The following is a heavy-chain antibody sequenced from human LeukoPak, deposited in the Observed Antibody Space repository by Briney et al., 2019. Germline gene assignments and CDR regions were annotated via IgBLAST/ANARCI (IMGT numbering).Heavy chain of an antibody. V-gene: IGHV3-53*01. CDR1: GFTVSSYY. CDR2: IYTGGGR. CDR3: ARAMYYDYVWGSYRYPKYYMDV. J-gene: IGHJ6*03. Sequence: GGSLRLSCAASGFTVSSYYMNWVRQAPGKELVWVSVIYTGGGRYYADSVRGRFTISRDTSKNMVFLQMNSLRVEDTAVYYCARAMYYDYVWGSYRYPKYYMDVWGKGTTVTISS. D-gene: IGHD3-16*02.